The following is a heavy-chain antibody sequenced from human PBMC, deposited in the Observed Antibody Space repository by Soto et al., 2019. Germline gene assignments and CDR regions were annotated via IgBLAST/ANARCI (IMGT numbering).Heavy chain of an antibody. V-gene: IGHV3-48*02. CDR3: ARDNGMAGSFDP. J-gene: IGHJ5*02. CDR2: ISFSSTTI. CDR1: GFAFSTYS. Sequence: QLVESGGGLVQPGGSLRLSCAASGFAFSTYSMNWVRQAPGKGLEWVSYISFSSTTIFYADSVRGRFTISRDNAKNSLYLQMNTLRDEDTAVYYCARDNGMAGSFDPWGQGTLVTVYS. D-gene: IGHD2-8*01.